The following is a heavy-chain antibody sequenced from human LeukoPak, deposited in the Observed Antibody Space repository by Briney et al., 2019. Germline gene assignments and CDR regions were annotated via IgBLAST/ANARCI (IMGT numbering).Heavy chain of an antibody. V-gene: IGHV4-30-4*01. D-gene: IGHD3-22*01. J-gene: IGHJ3*02. CDR3: ARVSHYYDSSGHCYVRAFDI. Sequence: SETLSLTCTVSGGSISSGDYYWSWIRQPPGKGLEWIGYIYYSGSTYYNPSLKSRVTISVDTSNNQFSLKLSSVTAADTAVYYCARVSHYYDSSGHCYVRAFDIWGQGTMVTVSS. CDR2: IYYSGST. CDR1: GGSISSGDYY.